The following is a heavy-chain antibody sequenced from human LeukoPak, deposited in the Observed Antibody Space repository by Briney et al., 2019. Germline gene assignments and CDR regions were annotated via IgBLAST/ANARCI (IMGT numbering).Heavy chain of an antibody. CDR3: AKNGDRGAYCTGGTCYPYFYYYMDV. D-gene: IGHD2-15*01. J-gene: IGHJ6*03. Sequence: GGSLRLSCAAPGFTFNSYGMHWVRQAPGKGLEWVAFIRYDGNNKYYADSVKGRFTISRDNSKNTLYLQMNSLRAEDTAIYYCAKNGDRGAYCTGGTCYPYFYYYMDVWGKGTTVTI. CDR1: GFTFNSYG. V-gene: IGHV3-30*02. CDR2: IRYDGNNK.